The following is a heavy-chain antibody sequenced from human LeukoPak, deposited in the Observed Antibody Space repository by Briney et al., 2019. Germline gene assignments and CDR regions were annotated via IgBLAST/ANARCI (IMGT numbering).Heavy chain of an antibody. CDR2: MSPNSGTT. Sequence: ASVKVSCKASGYTFITYDINWVRQATGQGLEWLGWMSPNSGTTGYAQKFHGRVTMTWNTSISTAYMEVSSLRSEDTAVYYCVREDAHTYYFDFWGPGTLVTVSS. CDR1: GYTFITYD. CDR3: VREDAHTYYFDF. V-gene: IGHV1-8*01. D-gene: IGHD2-15*01. J-gene: IGHJ4*02.